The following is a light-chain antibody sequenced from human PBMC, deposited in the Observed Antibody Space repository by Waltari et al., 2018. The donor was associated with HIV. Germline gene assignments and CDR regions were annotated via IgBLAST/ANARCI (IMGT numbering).Light chain of an antibody. CDR2: DAS. J-gene: IGKJ1*01. Sequence: DIQMTQSPSSLSASVGDKVTITCQASQDISNYLNWFQQKPGKAPKLLIYDASNLETGVPSRFSGSGSGTDFTFTISSLQPEDIATYYCQQYDNFLQTFGQGTKVEIK. V-gene: IGKV1-33*01. CDR1: QDISNY. CDR3: QQYDNFLQT.